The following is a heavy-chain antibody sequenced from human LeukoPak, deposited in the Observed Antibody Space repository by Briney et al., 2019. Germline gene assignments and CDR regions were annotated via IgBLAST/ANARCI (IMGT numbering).Heavy chain of an antibody. J-gene: IGHJ3*02. Sequence: NPGGSLRLSCAASGFTFSDYYMSWIRQAPGKGLEWVSYISSSGSTIYYADSVKGRFTISRDNAKNSLYLQMNSLRVEDTAVYYCAKDNGGSSWSDAFDIWGQGTMVTVSS. CDR2: ISSSGSTI. CDR1: GFTFSDYY. CDR3: AKDNGGSSWSDAFDI. V-gene: IGHV3-11*04. D-gene: IGHD6-13*01.